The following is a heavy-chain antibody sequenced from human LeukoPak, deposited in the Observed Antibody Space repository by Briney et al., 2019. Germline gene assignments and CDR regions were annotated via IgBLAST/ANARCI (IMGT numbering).Heavy chain of an antibody. CDR2: IGISGGGI. J-gene: IGHJ5*02. D-gene: IGHD2-2*01. Sequence: GGSLRLSCAASGFTFSYYTMYWVRQAPGKGLEWVSIIGISGGGIHYADSVKGRFTISRDNSKNTLYLQMNSLRAEDTAVYYCAKGVVPAAPDDPWGQGTLVTVSS. CDR1: GFTFSYYT. V-gene: IGHV3-23*01. CDR3: AKGVVPAAPDDP.